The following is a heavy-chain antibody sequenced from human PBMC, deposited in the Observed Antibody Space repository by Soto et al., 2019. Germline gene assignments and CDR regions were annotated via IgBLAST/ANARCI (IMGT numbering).Heavy chain of an antibody. CDR2: IIPIFGTV. CDR1: GGSFTGHV. V-gene: IGHV1-69*01. D-gene: IGHD6-6*01. CDR3: ARENSIASLSYYYGMDV. J-gene: IGHJ6*02. Sequence: QVQLVQSGAEVKKPGSSVKVSCKASGGSFTGHVISWVRQAPGQGLEWMGGIIPIFGTVNYAQKFKGRVKITADESTRTAYRELSSLRSEDTAVYYCARENSIASLSYYYGMDVWGQGTTVTVSS.